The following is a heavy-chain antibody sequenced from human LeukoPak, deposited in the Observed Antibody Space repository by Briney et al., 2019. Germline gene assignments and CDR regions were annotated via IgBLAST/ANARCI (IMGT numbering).Heavy chain of an antibody. CDR3: ARIAKDCGGDCFADY. CDR1: ALTVSGNS. D-gene: IGHD2-21*01. CDR2: IYYGGST. Sequence: PGGSLRLSCAPSALTVSGNSVTWIRQIPGEGPEWVSAIYYGGSTFYADSVKGRFIISRDTSKNTWTLQMNSLRVEDTAVYYCARIAKDCGGDCFADYWGQGTLVTVSS. V-gene: IGHV3-66*01. J-gene: IGHJ4*02.